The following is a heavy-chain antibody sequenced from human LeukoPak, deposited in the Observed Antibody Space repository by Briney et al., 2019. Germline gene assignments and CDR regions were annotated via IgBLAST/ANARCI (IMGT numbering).Heavy chain of an antibody. V-gene: IGHV4-39*01. CDR1: GGSISSSSYY. CDR3: ASGFSSGWYPQWFFDY. Sequence: SETLSLTCTVSGGSISSSSYYWGWIRQPPGKGLEWIGSIDYSGSTYYNPSLKSRVTISVDTSKNQFALKLSSVTAADTAVYYCASGFSSGWYPQWFFDYWGQGPLVTVSS. D-gene: IGHD6-19*01. J-gene: IGHJ4*02. CDR2: IDYSGST.